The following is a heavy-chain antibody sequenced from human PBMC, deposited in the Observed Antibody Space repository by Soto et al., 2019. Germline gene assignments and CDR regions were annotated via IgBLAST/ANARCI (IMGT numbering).Heavy chain of an antibody. D-gene: IGHD3-3*01. J-gene: IGHJ6*02. CDR3: AKYGVRFLEWLTNSLYGMDV. V-gene: IGHV3-30*18. Sequence: GGSLRLSCAASGFTFSSYGMHWVRQAPGKGLEWVAVISYDGSNKYYADSVKGRFTISRDNSKNTLYLQMNSLRAEDTAVYYCAKYGVRFLEWLTNSLYGMDVWGQGTTVTVSS. CDR2: ISYDGSNK. CDR1: GFTFSSYG.